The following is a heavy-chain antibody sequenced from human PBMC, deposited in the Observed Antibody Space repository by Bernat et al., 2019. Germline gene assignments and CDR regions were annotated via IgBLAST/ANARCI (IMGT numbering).Heavy chain of an antibody. CDR2: ISYDGSNK. D-gene: IGHD6-13*01. CDR3: AKSSSWGTTYYYYGMDV. Sequence: QVQLVESGGGLVKPGGSLRLSCAASGFTFSDYYMSWIRQAPGKGLEWVAVISYDGSNKYYADSVKGRFTISRDNSKNTLYLQMNSLRAEDTAVYYCAKSSSWGTTYYYYGMDVWGQGTTVTVSS. CDR1: GFTFSDYY. J-gene: IGHJ6*02. V-gene: IGHV3-30*18.